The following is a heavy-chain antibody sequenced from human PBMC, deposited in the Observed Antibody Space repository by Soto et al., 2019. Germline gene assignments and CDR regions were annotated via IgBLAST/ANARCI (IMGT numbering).Heavy chain of an antibody. CDR1: GGSVSSGSYY. V-gene: IGHV4-61*01. CDR2: IYYSGST. J-gene: IGHJ4*02. D-gene: IGHD6-19*01. CDR3: ARDWSPSGWFDY. Sequence: QVQLQESGPGLVKPSETLSLTCTVSGGSVSSGSYYWSWIRQPPGKGLEWIGYIYYSGSTNYNPSLKSRVTISVDTSKNQFSLKLRSVTAADTAVYYCARDWSPSGWFDYWGQGTLVTVSS.